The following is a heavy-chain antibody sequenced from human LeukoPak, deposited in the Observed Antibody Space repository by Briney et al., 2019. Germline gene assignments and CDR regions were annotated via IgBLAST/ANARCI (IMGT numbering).Heavy chain of an antibody. CDR2: INTNTGNP. Sequence: ASVKVSCKASGYIFTSYAMNWVRQAPGQGLEWMGWINTNTGNPTYAQGFTGRFVFSLDTSVNTAYLQISSLKVDDTAVYHCAREGGSSGYSYGYNWFAPWGQGTLVTVSS. J-gene: IGHJ5*02. D-gene: IGHD5-18*01. V-gene: IGHV7-4-1*02. CDR1: GYIFTSYA. CDR3: AREGGSSGYSYGYNWFAP.